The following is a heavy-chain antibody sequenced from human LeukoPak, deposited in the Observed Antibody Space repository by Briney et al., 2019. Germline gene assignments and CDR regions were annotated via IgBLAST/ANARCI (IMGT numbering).Heavy chain of an antibody. CDR1: GDSISSGNW. V-gene: IGHV4-4*02. Sequence: PSGTLSLTCAVSGDSISSGNWWSWVRQPPGKGLEWIGEIHHSGSTNYNPSLKSRVTISVDKPNNQLSLKMASVTAADTAVYYCARGPMTTFTMDIWGEGAMVTVSS. J-gene: IGHJ3*02. D-gene: IGHD2/OR15-2a*01. CDR3: ARGPMTTFTMDI. CDR2: IHHSGST.